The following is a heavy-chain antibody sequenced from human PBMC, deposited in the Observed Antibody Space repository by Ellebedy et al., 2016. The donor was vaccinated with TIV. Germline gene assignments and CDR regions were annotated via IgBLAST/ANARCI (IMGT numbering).Heavy chain of an antibody. CDR2: ISAYNGDT. J-gene: IGHJ4*02. Sequence: ASVKVSXXVSGYTLSEVAMHWVRQAPGQGLEWMGWISAYNGDTSYAQKVQGRVTMTTDTSTSTAYMELRSLRSDDTALYYCARGAYDLTDWGQGTLVAVSS. CDR1: GYTLSEVA. CDR3: ARGAYDLTD. V-gene: IGHV1-18*01. D-gene: IGHD5-12*01.